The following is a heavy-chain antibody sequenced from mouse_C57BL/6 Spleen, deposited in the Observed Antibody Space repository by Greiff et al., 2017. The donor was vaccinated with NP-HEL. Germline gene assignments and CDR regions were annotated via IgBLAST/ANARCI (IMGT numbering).Heavy chain of an antibody. J-gene: IGHJ1*03. CDR3: ARDPHYYGSSYWYFDV. CDR1: GYSITSGYY. D-gene: IGHD1-1*01. Sequence: VQLQQSGPGLVKPSQSLSLTCSVTGYSITSGYYWNWIRQFPGNKLEWMGYISYDGSNNYNPSLKNRISITRDTSKNQFFLKLNSVTTEDTATYYCARDPHYYGSSYWYFDVWGTGTTVTVSS. CDR2: ISYDGSN. V-gene: IGHV3-6*01.